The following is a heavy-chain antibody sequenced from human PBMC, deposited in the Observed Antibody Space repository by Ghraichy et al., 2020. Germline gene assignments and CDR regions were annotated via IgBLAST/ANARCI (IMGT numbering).Heavy chain of an antibody. CDR3: TRWTYYNYGYVRGFDL. Sequence: SETRSLTCAVHVGSFSGYFYNWFRQPPGKGLEWLGEINEAGVTHYNLSLKSRLTISVDAAKTQVSLNVRSVTAADTGVYYCTRWTYYNYGYVRGFDLWGQGTMVTVYS. CDR1: VGSFSGYF. V-gene: IGHV4-34*01. D-gene: IGHD5-24*01. CDR2: INEAGVT. J-gene: IGHJ3*01.